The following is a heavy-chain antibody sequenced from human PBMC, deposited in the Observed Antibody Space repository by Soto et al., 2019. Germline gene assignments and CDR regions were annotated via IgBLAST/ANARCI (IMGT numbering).Heavy chain of an antibody. CDR1: GYTFSNYY. J-gene: IGHJ4*02. Sequence: ASVKVSCKTSGYTFSNYYINWVRQAPGQGLQWMGRINPSGGSTSYAQKFQGRVTMTRVTSTSTVYMDLSSLSSEDTAVYYCARSQEVVVVPAAPIDYWGQGTLVTVSS. CDR2: INPSGGST. CDR3: ARSQEVVVVPAAPIDY. D-gene: IGHD2-2*01. V-gene: IGHV1-46*01.